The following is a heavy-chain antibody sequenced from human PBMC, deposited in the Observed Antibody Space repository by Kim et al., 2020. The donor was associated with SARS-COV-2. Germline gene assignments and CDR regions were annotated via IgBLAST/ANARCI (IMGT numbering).Heavy chain of an antibody. CDR2: IIPIFGTA. V-gene: IGHV1-69*13. D-gene: IGHD3-10*01. J-gene: IGHJ4*02. CDR1: GGTFSSYA. Sequence: SVKVSCKASGGTFSSYAISWVRQAPGQGLEWMGGIIPIFGTANYAQKFQGRVTITADESTSTAYMELSSLRSEDTAVYYCARGELRRYGSGSYYNGKIDYWGQGTLVTVSS. CDR3: ARGELRRYGSGSYYNGKIDY.